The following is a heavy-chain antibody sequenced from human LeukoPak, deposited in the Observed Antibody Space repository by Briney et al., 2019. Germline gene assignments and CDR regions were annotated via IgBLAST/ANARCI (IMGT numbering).Heavy chain of an antibody. V-gene: IGHV4-59*01. J-gene: IGHJ4*02. Sequence: PSETLSLTCTVSGGSISSYYWSWIRQPPGKGLEWIGYIYYSGSTNYNPSLKSRVTISVDTSKNQFSLKLSSVTAADMAVYYCAGSIAVAGTGVTFDYWGQGTLVTVSS. CDR3: AGSIAVAGTGVTFDY. CDR2: IYYSGST. CDR1: GGSISSYY. D-gene: IGHD6-19*01.